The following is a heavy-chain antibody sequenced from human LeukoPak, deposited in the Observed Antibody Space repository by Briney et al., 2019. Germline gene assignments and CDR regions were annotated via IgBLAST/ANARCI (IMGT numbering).Heavy chain of an antibody. Sequence: QTGGSLRLSCAASGFTFTSYGMHWVRQAPGKGLEWVAVISYDGSDKSYADSVKGRFTISRDNSKNTLYLQMNSLRAEDTAVYYCARNPLNPFGELLVFDYWGQGTLVTVSS. D-gene: IGHD3-10*01. CDR2: ISYDGSDK. J-gene: IGHJ4*02. CDR3: ARNPLNPFGELLVFDY. V-gene: IGHV3-30*03. CDR1: GFTFTSYG.